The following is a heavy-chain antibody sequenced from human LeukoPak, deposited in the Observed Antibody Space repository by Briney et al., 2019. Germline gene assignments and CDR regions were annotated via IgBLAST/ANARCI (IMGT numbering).Heavy chain of an antibody. J-gene: IGHJ4*01. V-gene: IGHV3-7*01. CDR3: ARDGTAAGLYFDL. Sequence: PGGSLRLSCAASGFTFGNYWMSWVRQAPGKGPEWVAHINMDGSEKYYVDSVKGRFTISRDNTKNSLSLQVNSLRVEDTAVYYCARDGTAAGLYFDLWGQGTLVTVSS. CDR2: INMDGSEK. CDR1: GFTFGNYW. D-gene: IGHD6-13*01.